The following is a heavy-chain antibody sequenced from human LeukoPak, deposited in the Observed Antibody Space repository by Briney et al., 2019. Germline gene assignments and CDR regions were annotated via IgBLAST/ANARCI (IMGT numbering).Heavy chain of an antibody. J-gene: IGHJ6*03. CDR3: ASNGKYCSSTSCSVPYYMDV. CDR1: GGSISSGGYY. Sequence: SQTLSLTCTVSGGSISSGGYYWSWIRQPPGKGLEWIGYIYHSGGTYYNPSLKSRVTISVDRSKNQFSLKLSSVTAADTAVYYCASNGKYCSSTSCSVPYYMDVWGKGTTVTVSS. CDR2: IYHSGGT. D-gene: IGHD2-2*01. V-gene: IGHV4-30-2*01.